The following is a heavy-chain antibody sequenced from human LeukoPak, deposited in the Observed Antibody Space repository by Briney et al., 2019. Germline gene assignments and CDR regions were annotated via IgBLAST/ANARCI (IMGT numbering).Heavy chain of an antibody. D-gene: IGHD6-19*01. CDR2: ISWNSGSI. CDR1: GFTFDDYA. CDR3: ARSVARSSGDSDAFDI. V-gene: IGHV3-9*01. Sequence: GGCLRLSCAASGFTFDDYAMHWVRQAPGKGLEWVSGISWNSGSIGYADSVKGRFTISRDNSKNTLYLQMNSLRAEDTAVYYCARSVARSSGDSDAFDIWGQGTMVTVSS. J-gene: IGHJ3*02.